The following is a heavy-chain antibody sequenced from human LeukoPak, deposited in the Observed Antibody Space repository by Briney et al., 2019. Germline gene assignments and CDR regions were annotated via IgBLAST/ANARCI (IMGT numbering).Heavy chain of an antibody. CDR1: GFTFSSYW. CDR2: INSDGSST. CDR3: ARVGARLGAFDI. Sequence: GGSLRLSCVASGFTFSSYWVHWVRQAPGKGLVWVSRINSDGSSTSYADSVRGRFTISRDNAKNTLYLQMNSLRAEDTAVYYCARVGARLGAFDIWGQGTMVTVSS. D-gene: IGHD6-25*01. V-gene: IGHV3-74*01. J-gene: IGHJ3*02.